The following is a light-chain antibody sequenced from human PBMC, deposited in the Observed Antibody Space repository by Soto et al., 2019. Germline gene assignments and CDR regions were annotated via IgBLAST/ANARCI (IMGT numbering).Light chain of an antibody. V-gene: IGKV1-39*01. CDR1: QSVTTF. CDR2: RAS. J-gene: IGKJ1*01. Sequence: DIQMTQSPSSLSASVGDRVNISCRTSQSVTTFLNWYQQKPGEDPKLLIYRASTLQTGIPSRFSGSGYGADFVLTISSLQPEDFATYYCQQSYNSPRTFGLGTKV. CDR3: QQSYNSPRT.